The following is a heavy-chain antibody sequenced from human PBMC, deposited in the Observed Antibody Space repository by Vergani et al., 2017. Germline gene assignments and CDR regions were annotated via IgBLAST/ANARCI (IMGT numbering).Heavy chain of an antibody. CDR3: ARGCGSTSCYKRGEDWFDP. CDR2: LNPGGGST. V-gene: IGHV1-46*01. CDR1: GYPFTSYY. Sequence: QVQLVQSGAEVKKPGASVKVSCPASGYPFTSYYIHWLRQATGQGLEWMGVLNPGGGSTNYAQNFKGRVAMTRDTSTSTFFMELSSLRSEDTTVYYCARGCGSTSCYKRGEDWFDPWGQGTLVTVSS. J-gene: IGHJ5*02. D-gene: IGHD2-2*02.